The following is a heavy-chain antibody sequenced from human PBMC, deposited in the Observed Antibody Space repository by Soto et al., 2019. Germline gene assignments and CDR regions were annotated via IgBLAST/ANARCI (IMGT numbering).Heavy chain of an antibody. CDR3: ARDLVYGGNSAWFDP. D-gene: IGHD4-17*01. V-gene: IGHV4-34*01. CDR1: GGSFSGYY. Sequence: SQTLSLTCAVYGGSFSGYYWSWIRQPPGKGLEWIGEINHSGSTNYNPSLKSRVTISVDTSKNQFSLKLSSVTAADTAVYYCARDLVYGGNSAWFDPWGQGTLVTVSS. CDR2: INHSGST. J-gene: IGHJ5*02.